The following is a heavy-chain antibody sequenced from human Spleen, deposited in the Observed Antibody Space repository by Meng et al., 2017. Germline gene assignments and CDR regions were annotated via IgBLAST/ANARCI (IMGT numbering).Heavy chain of an antibody. V-gene: IGHV5-51*01. J-gene: IGHJ4*02. CDR2: IDPGDSDT. CDR1: W. CDR3: ARYDSDGFYYT. D-gene: IGHD3-22*01. Sequence: WIGWVRQMPWKGLEWMGTIDPGDSDTKYSPSFQGQVTISVDRSIITAYLQWNSLKSSDTAMYYCARYDSDGFYYTWGQGTLVTVSS.